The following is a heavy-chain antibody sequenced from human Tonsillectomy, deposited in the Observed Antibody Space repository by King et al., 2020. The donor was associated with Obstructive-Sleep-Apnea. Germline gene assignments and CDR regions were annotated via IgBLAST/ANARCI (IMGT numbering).Heavy chain of an antibody. D-gene: IGHD3-10*01. J-gene: IGHJ6*02. CDR3: ARDLRGSYYGMDV. CDR2: IYYSGST. Sequence: LQLQESGPGLVKPSETLSLTCTVSGVSISSSGYYWDWIRQPPGKGLEWIGNIYYSGSTYYNPSLKSRVTRSVDTSKNQFSLKLSSVTAADTAVYYCARDLRGSYYGMDVWGQGTTVTVSS. V-gene: IGHV4-39*07. CDR1: GVSISSSGYY.